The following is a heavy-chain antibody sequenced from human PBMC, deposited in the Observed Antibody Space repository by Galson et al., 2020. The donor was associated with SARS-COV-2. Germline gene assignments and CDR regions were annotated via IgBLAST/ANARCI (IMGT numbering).Heavy chain of an antibody. CDR1: GFTFSRYA. V-gene: IGHV3-30*04. CDR2: ISYDGSNK. J-gene: IGHJ2*01. CDR3: ARDSPTSPELGGGWLVPTLNWYFDL. D-gene: IGHD6-19*01. Sequence: GGSLRLSCEASGFTFSRYAMHWVRQAPGKGLEWVAVISYDGSNKYYADSVKGRFTISRDNSKNTLYLQMNSLRAEDTAVYYCARDSPTSPELGGGWLVPTLNWYFDLWGRGTLVTVSS.